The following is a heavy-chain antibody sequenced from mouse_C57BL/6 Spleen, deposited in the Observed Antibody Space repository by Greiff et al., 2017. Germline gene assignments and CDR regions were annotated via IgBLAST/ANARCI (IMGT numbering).Heavy chain of an antibody. D-gene: IGHD1-1*01. CDR1: GFTFSSYA. Sequence: EVKLVESGGGLVKPGGSLKLSCAASGFTFSSYAMSWVRQTPEKRLEWVVTISDGGSYTYYPDNVKGRFTISRDNAKNNLYLQMSHLKSEDTAMYYCARGRDGSSYVWFAYWGQGTLVTVSA. CDR3: ARGRDGSSYVWFAY. J-gene: IGHJ3*01. CDR2: ISDGGSYT. V-gene: IGHV5-4*03.